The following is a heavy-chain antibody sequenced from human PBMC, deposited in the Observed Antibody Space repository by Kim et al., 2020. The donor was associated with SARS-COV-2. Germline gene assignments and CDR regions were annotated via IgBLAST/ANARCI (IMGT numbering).Heavy chain of an antibody. CDR3: ARVASSIAVAVAFDP. D-gene: IGHD6-19*01. CDR1: GGSISSYY. J-gene: IGHJ5*02. Sequence: SETLSLTCTVSGGSISSYYWSWIRQPPGKGLEWIGYIYYSGSTNYNPSLKSRVTISVDTSKNQFSLKLCSVTAADTAVYYCARVASSIAVAVAFDPWGQGTLVTVSS. V-gene: IGHV4-59*01. CDR2: IYYSGST.